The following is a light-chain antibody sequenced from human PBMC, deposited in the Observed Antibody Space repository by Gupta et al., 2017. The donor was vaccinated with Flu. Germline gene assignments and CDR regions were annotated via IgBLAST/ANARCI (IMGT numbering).Light chain of an antibody. CDR3: QQHIGHPLT. CDR2: KAS. V-gene: IGKV1-5*03. Sequence: DIQMTQSPSSLSASVGDRVTITCRASQNINNWLAWYQQRPGKPPKLLIYKASNLQIGVPSRFSGSESGTEFTLTISNLQADDSATYYCQQHIGHPLTFGGGTKLEIK. CDR1: QNINNW. J-gene: IGKJ4*01.